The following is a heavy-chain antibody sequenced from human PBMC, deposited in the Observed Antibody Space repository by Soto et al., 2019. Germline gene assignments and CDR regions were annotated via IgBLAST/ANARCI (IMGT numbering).Heavy chain of an antibody. V-gene: IGHV4-30-4*01. J-gene: IGHJ4*02. Sequence: SETLSLTCTVSGGSISSGDYYWSWIRQPPGKGLGWIGYIYYSGSTYYNPSLKSRVTISVDTSKNQFSLKLSSVTAADTAVYYCARGQYYGSGRSYYFDYWGQGTLVTVSS. CDR1: GGSISSGDYY. CDR3: ARGQYYGSGRSYYFDY. D-gene: IGHD3-10*01. CDR2: IYYSGST.